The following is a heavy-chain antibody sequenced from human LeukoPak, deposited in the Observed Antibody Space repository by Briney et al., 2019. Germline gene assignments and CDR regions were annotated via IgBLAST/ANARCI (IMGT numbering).Heavy chain of an antibody. D-gene: IGHD2/OR15-2a*01. CDR1: GYTFSRHG. Sequence: GGSLRLSCAASGYTFSRHGIHWVRQAPGKGLEWVAFIRYDGSNKYYADSVKGRFTISRDDSKSTLYLQMNSLRVEDTAVYYCAKGSFYCNGNSCPQYYYYMDVWGKGTTVTVSS. V-gene: IGHV3-30*02. J-gene: IGHJ6*03. CDR3: AKGSFYCNGNSCPQYYYYMDV. CDR2: IRYDGSNK.